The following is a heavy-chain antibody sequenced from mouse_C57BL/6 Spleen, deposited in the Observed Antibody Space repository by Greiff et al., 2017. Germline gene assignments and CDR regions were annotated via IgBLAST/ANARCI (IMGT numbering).Heavy chain of an antibody. Sequence: QVQLKQSGAELVKPGASVKISCKASGYAFSSYWMNWVKQRPGKGLEWIGQIYPGDGDTTYNGKFKGKATLTADKSSSTAYMQLSSLTSEDSAVYFCARADYGSAFAYWGQGALVTVSA. CDR2: IYPGDGDT. V-gene: IGHV1-80*01. CDR3: ARADYGSAFAY. D-gene: IGHD1-1*01. J-gene: IGHJ3*01. CDR1: GYAFSSYW.